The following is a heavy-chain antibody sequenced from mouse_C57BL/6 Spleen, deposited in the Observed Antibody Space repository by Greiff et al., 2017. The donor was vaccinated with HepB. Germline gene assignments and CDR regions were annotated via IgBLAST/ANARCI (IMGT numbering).Heavy chain of an antibody. J-gene: IGHJ4*01. CDR3: AKNLDDGYYSAMDY. V-gene: IGHV2-5*01. D-gene: IGHD2-3*01. CDR1: GFSLTSYG. Sequence: QVQLQQSGPGLVQPSQSLSITCTVSGFSLTSYGVHWVRQSPGKGLEWLGVIWRGGSTDYNAAFMSRLSITKDNSKSQVFFKMNSLQADDTAIYYCAKNLDDGYYSAMDYWGQGTSVTVSS. CDR2: IWRGGST.